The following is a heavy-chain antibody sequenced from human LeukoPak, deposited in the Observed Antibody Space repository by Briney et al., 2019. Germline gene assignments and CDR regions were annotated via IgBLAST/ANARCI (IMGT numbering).Heavy chain of an antibody. CDR1: GFTFSSYA. J-gene: IGHJ5*02. CDR2: ISGSGGST. V-gene: IGHV3-23*01. Sequence: PGGSLRLSCAASGFTFSSYAMSWVRQAPGKGLEWVSAISGSGGSTYYADPVKGRFTISRDNSKNTLYLQMNSLRAEDTAVYYCANDGHCSSTSCYNNWFDPWGQGTLVTVSS. D-gene: IGHD2-2*01. CDR3: ANDGHCSSTSCYNNWFDP.